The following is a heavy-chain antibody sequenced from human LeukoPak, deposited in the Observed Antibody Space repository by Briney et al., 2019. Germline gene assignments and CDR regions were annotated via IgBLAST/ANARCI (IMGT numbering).Heavy chain of an antibody. CDR1: GFTFDDYA. CDR2: ISWNSGSI. V-gene: IGHV3-9*03. Sequence: PGRSLRLSCAASGFTFDDYAMHWVRQAPGKCLEWVSGISWNSGSIGYADSVKGRFTISRDNAKNSLYLQMNSLRAEDMALYYCGKGYYDFWSDWDYMDVWSKGTTVTVSS. CDR3: GKGYYDFWSDWDYMDV. J-gene: IGHJ6*03. D-gene: IGHD3-3*01.